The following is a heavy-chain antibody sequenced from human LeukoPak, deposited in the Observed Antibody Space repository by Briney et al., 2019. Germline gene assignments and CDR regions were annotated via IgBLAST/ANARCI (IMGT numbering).Heavy chain of an antibody. CDR3: TRDYPLTGAIKDWCDP. J-gene: IGHJ5*02. V-gene: IGHV3-74*01. Sequence: GRSLRLSCAASGFTFSDYWMHWLRQAPGKGLVWLARVNNDGSDTIYADSVRGRFTISRDNAKNTLYLQMNSLGIEDTAVYFCTRDYPLTGAIKDWCDPWGQGTLVTVSS. D-gene: IGHD4/OR15-4a*01. CDR2: VNNDGSDT. CDR1: GFTFSDYW.